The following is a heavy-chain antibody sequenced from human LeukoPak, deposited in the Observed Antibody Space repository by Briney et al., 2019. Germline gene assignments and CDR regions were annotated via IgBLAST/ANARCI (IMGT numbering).Heavy chain of an antibody. J-gene: IGHJ5*02. CDR2: IYTSGST. Sequence: PSETLSLTCSVSGGSVSSGSSSWTWIRRPAGKGLEWIGRIYTSGSTNYNPSLKSRVAMSIDTSKNQFSLKLSSVTAADTAVYYCARDLSYYDSSGTSGFDPWGQGTLVTVSS. V-gene: IGHV4-61*02. CDR3: ARDLSYYDSSGTSGFDP. CDR1: GGSVSSGSSS. D-gene: IGHD3-22*01.